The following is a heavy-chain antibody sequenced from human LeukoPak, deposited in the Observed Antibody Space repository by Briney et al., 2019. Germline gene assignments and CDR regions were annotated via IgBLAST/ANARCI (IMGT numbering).Heavy chain of an antibody. CDR2: ISGSGGST. D-gene: IGHD2-15*01. J-gene: IGHJ6*02. CDR1: GFTFSSYA. CDR3: ARDVDCSGGSCYSYYGMDV. Sequence: PGGSLRLSCAASGFTFSSYAMSWVRQAPGKGLEWVSAISGSGGSTYYADSVKGRFTISRDNSKNTLYLQMNSLRAEDTAVYYCARDVDCSGGSCYSYYGMDVWGQGTTVTVSS. V-gene: IGHV3-23*01.